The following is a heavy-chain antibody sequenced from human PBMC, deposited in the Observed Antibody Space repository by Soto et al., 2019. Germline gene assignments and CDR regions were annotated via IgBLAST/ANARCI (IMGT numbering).Heavy chain of an antibody. V-gene: IGHV3-21*01. D-gene: IGHD6-13*01. J-gene: IGHJ5*02. CDR1: GFTFSIYN. CDR3: ARDGEATAGASYFDP. Sequence: EVQVVESGGGLVKPGGSLRLSCAASGFTFSIYNMNWVRQAPGKGLEWVSSISSSGRYIYYPDSVEGRFTISRDNAKYSRYLQMTSLRLEDRAVYYCARDGEATAGASYFDPWGQGTLDIVSS. CDR2: ISSSGRYI.